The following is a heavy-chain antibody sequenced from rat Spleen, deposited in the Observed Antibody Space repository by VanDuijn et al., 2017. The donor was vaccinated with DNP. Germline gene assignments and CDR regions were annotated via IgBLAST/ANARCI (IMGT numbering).Heavy chain of an antibody. CDR3: ARHWDFDY. CDR1: GFTFSDYN. J-gene: IGHJ2*01. Sequence: EVQLVESGGGLVQPGRSLKLSCAASGFTFSDYNMAWVRQAPKKGLEWVAIIIYDGSRTYYRDSVKGRFTISRDNAKSILYLQMDSLRSEDTATYYCARHWDFDYWGQGVMVTVSS. V-gene: IGHV5S10*01. CDR2: IIYDGSRT. D-gene: IGHD5-1*01.